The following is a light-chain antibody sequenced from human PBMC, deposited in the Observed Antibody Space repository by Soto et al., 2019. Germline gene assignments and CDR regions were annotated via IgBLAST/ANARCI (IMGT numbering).Light chain of an antibody. Sequence: EIVMTQSPATLSVSPGERATLSCRASQSVSSNLAWYQQKPGQAPRLLIYGASTRATGIPARFSGSGSGTEFTLTSSSLQSVDFAVYYCQQYNNWPFTFGPGTKVDIK. CDR2: GAS. CDR1: QSVSSN. V-gene: IGKV3-15*01. J-gene: IGKJ3*01. CDR3: QQYNNWPFT.